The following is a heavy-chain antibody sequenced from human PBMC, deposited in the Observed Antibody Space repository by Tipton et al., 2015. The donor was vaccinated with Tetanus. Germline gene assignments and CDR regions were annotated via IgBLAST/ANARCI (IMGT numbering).Heavy chain of an antibody. Sequence: TLSLTCTVSGGSISSSSYYWGWIRQPPGKGLEWIGSIYYSGSTYYNPSLKSRVTISVDTSKNQFSLKLSSVTAADTAVYYCARADSTYYYDSSGLDYWGQGTLVTVFS. CDR2: IYYSGST. V-gene: IGHV4-39*01. J-gene: IGHJ4*02. D-gene: IGHD3-22*01. CDR3: ARADSTYYYDSSGLDY. CDR1: GGSISSSSYY.